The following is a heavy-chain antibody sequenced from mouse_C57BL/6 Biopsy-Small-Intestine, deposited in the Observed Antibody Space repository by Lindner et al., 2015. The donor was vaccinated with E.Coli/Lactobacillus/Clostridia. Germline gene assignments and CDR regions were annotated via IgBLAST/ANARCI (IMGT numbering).Heavy chain of an antibody. V-gene: IGHV1-9*01. CDR2: ILPGSGST. CDR1: GYTFTGYW. D-gene: IGHD1-1*01. Sequence: VQLQESGAELMKPGASVKLSCKATGYTFTGYWIEWVKQRPGHGLEWIGEILPGSGSTTYNEKFKGKATFTADTSSNTAYMQLSSLTTEDSAIYYCARQFYYNGGTYRWYFDVWGTGTTVTVSS. CDR3: ARQFYYNGGTYRWYFDV. J-gene: IGHJ1*03.